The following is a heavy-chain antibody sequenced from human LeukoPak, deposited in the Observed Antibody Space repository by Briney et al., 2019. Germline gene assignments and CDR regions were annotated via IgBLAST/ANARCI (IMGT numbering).Heavy chain of an antibody. CDR1: GFIFSDSW. J-gene: IGHJ4*02. CDR3: ARDTGGGYSCYDC. D-gene: IGHD5-18*01. CDR2: IKQDGSEK. V-gene: IGHV3-7*01. Sequence: GGSLRLSCAASGFIFSDSWMSWVRQAPGKGLEWVANIKQDGSEKYYVDSVKGRFTISRDNAKNSLYLQMNSLRAEDTAVYYCARDTGGGYSCYDCWGQGTLVTVSS.